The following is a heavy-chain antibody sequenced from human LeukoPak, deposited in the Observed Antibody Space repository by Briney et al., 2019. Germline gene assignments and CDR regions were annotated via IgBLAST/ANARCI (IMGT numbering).Heavy chain of an antibody. Sequence: GGSLRLSCAASGFTFSSYSMNWVRRAPGKGLEWVSSISSSSSYIYYADSVKGRFTISRDNAKNSLYLQMNSLRAEDTAVYYCAREVGANYYYGMDVWGQGTTVTVSS. CDR1: GFTFSSYS. V-gene: IGHV3-21*01. D-gene: IGHD1-26*01. CDR2: ISSSSSYI. CDR3: AREVGANYYYGMDV. J-gene: IGHJ6*02.